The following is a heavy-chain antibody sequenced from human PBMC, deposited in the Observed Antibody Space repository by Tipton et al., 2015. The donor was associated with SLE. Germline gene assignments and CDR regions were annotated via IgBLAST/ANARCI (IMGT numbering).Heavy chain of an antibody. CDR3: ARPSGYDALGHWFDP. V-gene: IGHV5-51*03. J-gene: IGHJ5*02. Sequence: VQLVQSGAEVRKPGESLKISCKGSGYSFTNYWIGWVRQMPGKGLEWMGFIYPGDSDTRYSPSFQGQVTISADKSISTAYLQWSSLKASDTAMYYCARPSGYDALGHWFDPWGQGTLVTVSS. CDR1: GYSFTNYW. CDR2: IYPGDSDT. D-gene: IGHD5-12*01.